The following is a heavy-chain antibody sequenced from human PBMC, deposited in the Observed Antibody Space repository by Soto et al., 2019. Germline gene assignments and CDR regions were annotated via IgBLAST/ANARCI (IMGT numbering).Heavy chain of an antibody. D-gene: IGHD1-26*01. CDR2: ISYDGSNK. Sequence: QVQLVESGGGVVQPGRSLRLSCAASGFTFSSYAMHWVRQAPGKGLEWVAVISYDGSNKYYADSVKGRFTISRDNSKNTLYVQMNSLRAEDTGVYYCAREGWELGPIDYWGQGTLVTVSS. J-gene: IGHJ4*02. CDR1: GFTFSSYA. CDR3: AREGWELGPIDY. V-gene: IGHV3-30-3*01.